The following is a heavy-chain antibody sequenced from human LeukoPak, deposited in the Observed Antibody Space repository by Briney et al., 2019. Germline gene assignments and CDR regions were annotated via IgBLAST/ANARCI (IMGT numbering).Heavy chain of an antibody. CDR2: IYYSGST. V-gene: IGHV4-61*08. CDR1: GGSISSGDYY. CDR3: AGSYYPYWYFDL. Sequence: SETLSLTCTVSGGSISSGDYYWSWIRQPPGKGLEWIGYIYYSGSTNYNPSLKSRVTISVDTSKNQFSLKLSSVTAADTAVYYCAGSYYPYWYFDLWGRGTLVTVSS. J-gene: IGHJ2*01. D-gene: IGHD3-10*01.